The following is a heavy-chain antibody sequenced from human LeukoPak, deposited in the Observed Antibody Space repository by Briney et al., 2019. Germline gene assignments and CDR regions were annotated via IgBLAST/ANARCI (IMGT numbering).Heavy chain of an antibody. J-gene: IGHJ4*02. D-gene: IGHD3-22*01. CDR2: INPNSGGT. Sequence: ASVKVSCNASGYTFTGYYMPWLRQAPEQGLEWMGWINPNSGGTNYAQKFQGRVTMTRDTSISTAYMELSRLRSDDTAVYYCARVRSYYDSSGYFDYWGQGTLVTVSS. V-gene: IGHV1-2*02. CDR1: GYTFTGYY. CDR3: ARVRSYYDSSGYFDY.